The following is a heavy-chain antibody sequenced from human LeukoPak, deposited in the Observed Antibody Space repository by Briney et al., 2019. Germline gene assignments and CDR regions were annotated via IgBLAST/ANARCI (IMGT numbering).Heavy chain of an antibody. Sequence: GGSLRLSCAASGFTFSSYGMHWVRQAPGKGLEWVAVISYDGSNKYYADSVKGRFTISRDNSKNTLYLQMNSLRAEDTAVYYCAKDRRGGYQLLFVDFWGQGTLVTVSS. J-gene: IGHJ4*02. CDR1: GFTFSSYG. CDR3: AKDRRGGYQLLFVDF. D-gene: IGHD2-2*01. V-gene: IGHV3-30*18. CDR2: ISYDGSNK.